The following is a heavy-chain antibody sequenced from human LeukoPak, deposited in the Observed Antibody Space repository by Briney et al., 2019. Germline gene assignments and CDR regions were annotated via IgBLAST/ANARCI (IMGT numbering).Heavy chain of an antibody. J-gene: IGHJ4*02. Sequence: GGSLSLSCAASGFTVSSNYMSWVRQAPGKGLEWVSIIYSGGSTFYADSVKGRFTISRDNSKNTLYLQMNSLSAEDTAVYYCAKPLYSSVPGPFDYWGQGTLVTVSS. CDR2: IYSGGST. CDR3: AKPLYSSVPGPFDY. D-gene: IGHD6-25*01. V-gene: IGHV3-53*05. CDR1: GFTVSSNY.